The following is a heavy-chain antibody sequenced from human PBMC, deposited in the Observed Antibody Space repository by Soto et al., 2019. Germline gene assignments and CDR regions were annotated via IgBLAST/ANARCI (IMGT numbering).Heavy chain of an antibody. V-gene: IGHV3-23*01. Sequence: GGSLRLSCAASGFTFSNYAMSWVRQAPGKGLEWVSAISGSGGSTYYADSVKGRFTISRDNSKNTLYVQMNSLRAEDTAVYYCAKYSSSSGSYYYYVMDVWGQGTTVTVSS. D-gene: IGHD6-6*01. CDR3: AKYSSSSGSYYYYVMDV. J-gene: IGHJ6*02. CDR1: GFTFSNYA. CDR2: ISGSGGST.